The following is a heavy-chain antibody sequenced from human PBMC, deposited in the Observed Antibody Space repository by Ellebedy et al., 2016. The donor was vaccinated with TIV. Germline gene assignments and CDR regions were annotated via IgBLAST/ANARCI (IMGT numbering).Heavy chain of an antibody. Sequence: GESLKISCKGSGYTFTSYWITWVRQMPGKGLEWMGRIDPSDSYTNYSPSFQGHVTISADKSISTAYLQWSSLKTSDTAMYYSARRGENYYSSGTYYSDYWGQGTLVTVSS. CDR1: GYTFTSYW. D-gene: IGHD3-10*01. V-gene: IGHV5-10-1*01. CDR2: IDPSDSYT. J-gene: IGHJ4*02. CDR3: ARRGENYYSSGTYYSDY.